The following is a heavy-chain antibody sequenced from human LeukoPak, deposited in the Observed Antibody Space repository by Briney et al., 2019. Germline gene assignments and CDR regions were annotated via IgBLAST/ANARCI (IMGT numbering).Heavy chain of an antibody. J-gene: IGHJ4*02. CDR2: ISGSGGST. V-gene: IGHV3-23*01. D-gene: IGHD3-9*01. CDR1: GFTFSSYA. Sequence: GGSLRLSCAASGFTFSSYAMSWVRQAPGKGLEWVSAISGSGGSTYYADSVKGRFTISRDNSKNTLYLQMNSLRAEDTAVHYCAKADYDILTGISSFDYWGQGTLVTVSS. CDR3: AKADYDILTGISSFDY.